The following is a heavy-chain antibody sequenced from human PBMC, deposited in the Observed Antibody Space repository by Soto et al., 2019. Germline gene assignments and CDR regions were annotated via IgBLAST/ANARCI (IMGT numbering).Heavy chain of an antibody. CDR2: INPASGST. CDR3: AREGYQTISSGPGDWFDP. D-gene: IGHD2-8*02. V-gene: IGHV1-2*02. Sequence: QVQLVQSGAEVKKPGASVKVSCKASGYTFSAYSINWVRQAPGQGLEWMGWINPASGSTNYAQNFQGRVTMTRDTSITTVYMEQSSLKSDDTAVYYCAREGYQTISSGPGDWFDPWGQGTLVTVSS. J-gene: IGHJ5*02. CDR1: GYTFSAYS.